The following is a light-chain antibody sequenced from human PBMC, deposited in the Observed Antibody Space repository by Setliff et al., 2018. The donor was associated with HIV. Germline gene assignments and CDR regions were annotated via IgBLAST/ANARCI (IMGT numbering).Light chain of an antibody. CDR1: SSDIGSWNF. CDR3: SSYATDRDLVK. Sequence: QSVLTQPASVSGSPGQSITISCTGTSSDIGSWNFVSWYQQYPDKAPKVMIYEVSKRPSGVSNRFSGSKSGYTALMTISGLQTEDEADYYCSSYATDRDLVKFGTATKVTVL. CDR2: EVS. J-gene: IGLJ1*01. V-gene: IGLV2-14*03.